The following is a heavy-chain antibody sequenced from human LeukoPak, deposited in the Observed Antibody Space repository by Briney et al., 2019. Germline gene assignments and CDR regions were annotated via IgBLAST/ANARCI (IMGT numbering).Heavy chain of an antibody. J-gene: IGHJ4*02. V-gene: IGHV4-59*01. Sequence: PSETLSLTCTVSGGSISSYYWSWIRQPPGKGLEWIGYIYYSGSTNYNPSLKSRVTISVDTSKNQFSLKLSSVTAADTAVYYCARSTGGYSYGRYFDYWGQGTLVTVSS. CDR3: ARSTGGYSYGRYFDY. CDR2: IYYSGST. D-gene: IGHD5-18*01. CDR1: GGSISSYY.